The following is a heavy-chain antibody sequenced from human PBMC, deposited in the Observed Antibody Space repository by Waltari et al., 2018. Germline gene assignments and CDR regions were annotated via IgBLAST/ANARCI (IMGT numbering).Heavy chain of an antibody. Sequence: QVQLQESGPGLVKPSETLSLTCTVSGGSISSYYWSWIRQPPGKGLEWIGYIYYSGSTNSHPSLKSRVTISVDTSKNQFSLKLSSVTAADTAVYYCARDRYYDFWSGYYTPSGYYGMDVWGQGTTVTVPS. CDR2: IYYSGST. CDR3: ARDRYYDFWSGYYTPSGYYGMDV. D-gene: IGHD3-3*01. CDR1: GGSISSYY. J-gene: IGHJ6*02. V-gene: IGHV4-59*01.